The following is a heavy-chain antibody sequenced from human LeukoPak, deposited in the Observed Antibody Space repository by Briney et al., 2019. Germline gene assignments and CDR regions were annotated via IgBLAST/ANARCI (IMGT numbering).Heavy chain of an antibody. Sequence: GSSVKVSCKASGGTFSSYAISWVRQAPGQGLEWMGRIIPILGIANYAQKFQGRVTITADKSTSTAYMELSSLRSEDTAAYYCASPRREAREAFDIWGQGTMVTVSS. CDR2: IIPILGIA. J-gene: IGHJ3*02. CDR3: ASPRREAREAFDI. V-gene: IGHV1-69*04. CDR1: GGTFSSYA.